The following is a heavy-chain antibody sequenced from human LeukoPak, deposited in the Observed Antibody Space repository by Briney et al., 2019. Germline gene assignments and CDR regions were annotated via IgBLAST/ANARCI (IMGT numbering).Heavy chain of an antibody. D-gene: IGHD5-24*01. V-gene: IGHV3-21*01. J-gene: IGHJ4*02. CDR3: ASAPFGTSYNRTDY. CDR2: ISSSSSYI. Sequence: PGGSLRLSCAASGFTFSSYSMNWVRQAPGKGLEWVSSISSSSSYIYYADSVKGRFTITRDNAKNSLYLQMNSLRAEDTAVYYCASAPFGTSYNRTDYWGQGTLVTVSS. CDR1: GFTFSSYS.